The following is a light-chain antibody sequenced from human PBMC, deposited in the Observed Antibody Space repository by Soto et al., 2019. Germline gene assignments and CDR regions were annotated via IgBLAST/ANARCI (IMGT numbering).Light chain of an antibody. J-gene: IGKJ1*01. CDR3: KQYNNWPWT. V-gene: IGKV3-15*01. Sequence: EKVMTQSPATLSVSPGERATLSCRASQSISSSLAWYQQKPGQAPRLLIYGAYTRATGFQARFSGSGSGTDFTLTIRSLQSEDFAVYYCKQYNNWPWTFGQGTKVDIK. CDR1: QSISSS. CDR2: GAY.